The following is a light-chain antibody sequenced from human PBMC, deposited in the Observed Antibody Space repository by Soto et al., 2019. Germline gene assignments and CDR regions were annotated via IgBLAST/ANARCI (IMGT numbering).Light chain of an antibody. J-gene: IGKJ5*01. CDR3: HSRA. Sequence: DIQMTQSPSSLSASVGDRFTITCRASQSIDNWLAWYQQKPGKAPKLLIYDASTLESGVSSRFSGSGSETEFTLTISRLQPDDFATYFCHSRAFGQGTRLEIK. CDR1: QSIDNW. V-gene: IGKV1-5*01. CDR2: DAS.